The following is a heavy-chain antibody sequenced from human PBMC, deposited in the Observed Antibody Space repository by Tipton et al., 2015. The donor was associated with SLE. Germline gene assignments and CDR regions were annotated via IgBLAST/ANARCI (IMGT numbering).Heavy chain of an antibody. V-gene: IGHV4-4*07. CDR3: ARGVAIYRITYYDYYMDV. J-gene: IGHJ6*03. Sequence: TLSLTCTVFGGSISSYYWSWIRQPAGKGLEWIGQIHSSGSTSYNPSLKSRVSISVDMSKNQVSLTLSSVTAADTAVYYCARGVAIYRITYYDYYMDVWGKGTTVTVSS. CDR1: GGSISSYY. D-gene: IGHD3-9*01. CDR2: IHSSGST.